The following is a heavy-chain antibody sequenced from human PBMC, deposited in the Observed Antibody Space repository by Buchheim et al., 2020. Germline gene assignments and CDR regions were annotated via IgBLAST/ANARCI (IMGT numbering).Heavy chain of an antibody. D-gene: IGHD5-18*01. J-gene: IGHJ4*02. Sequence: EVQLLESGGGLVQPGGSLRLSCAASGFTFVNYAMSWVRQPPGKGLEWVSGITGSGESTYYADSVKGRFTISRDNSKNTLYVQMNRLRAEDTAIYYCATGNSNFDYWSQGTL. CDR3: ATGNSNFDY. CDR2: ITGSGEST. CDR1: GFTFVNYA. V-gene: IGHV3-23*01.